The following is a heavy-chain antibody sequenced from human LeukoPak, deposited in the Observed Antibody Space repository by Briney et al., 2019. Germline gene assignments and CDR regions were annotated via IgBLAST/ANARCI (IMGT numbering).Heavy chain of an antibody. CDR2: MNPNSGNT. V-gene: IGHV1-8*01. D-gene: IGHD3-10*01. CDR1: GYTFTSYD. CDR3: ARGAYGSGSYQPDY. Sequence: ASVKVSCKASGYTFTSYDINWVRQATGQGLEWMGWMNPNSGNTGYAQKFQGRVTMTRNTSISTAYMELSSLRSEDTAVYYCARGAYGSGSYQPDYWGQGTLVTVSS. J-gene: IGHJ4*02.